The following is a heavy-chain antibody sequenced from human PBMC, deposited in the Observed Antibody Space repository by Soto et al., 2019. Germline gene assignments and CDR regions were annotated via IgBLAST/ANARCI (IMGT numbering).Heavy chain of an antibody. Sequence: SETLSLTCTVSGGSISSGGYYWSWIRQHPGKGLEWIGYIYYSGSTYHNPSLKSRVTISVDTSKNQLSLKLSSVTAADTAVYYCARAYGSGYMDVWGQGTTVTVS. CDR1: GGSISSGGYY. D-gene: IGHD3-10*01. V-gene: IGHV4-31*03. CDR2: IYYSGST. J-gene: IGHJ6*02. CDR3: ARAYGSGYMDV.